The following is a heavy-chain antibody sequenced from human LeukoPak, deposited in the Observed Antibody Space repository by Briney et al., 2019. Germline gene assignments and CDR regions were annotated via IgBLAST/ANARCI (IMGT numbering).Heavy chain of an antibody. V-gene: IGHV4-61*01. CDR3: ARERNGFDY. Sequence: SETLSLTCTVSGGSVSSGSYYWSWIRQPPGKGLEWIGYRYYSGSTKYSPSLESRVTISVDTSKNQFSLKLTSVSAADTAVYYCARERNGFDYWGQGTLVTVSS. CDR1: GGSVSSGSYY. J-gene: IGHJ4*02. CDR2: RYYSGST.